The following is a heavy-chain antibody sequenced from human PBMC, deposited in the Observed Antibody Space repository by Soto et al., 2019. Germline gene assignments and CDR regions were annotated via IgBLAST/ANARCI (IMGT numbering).Heavy chain of an antibody. V-gene: IGHV4-30-2*01. CDR1: GGSISSGGYS. CDR2: IYHSGST. D-gene: IGHD1-20*01. Sequence: QLQLQESGSGLVKPSQTLSLTCAVSGGSISSGGYSWSWIRQPPGKGLEWIGYIYHSGSTYYNPSLKSRVTISVDRSKNQFSLKLSSVTAADTAVYYCASRTPGITGMSDNWFDPWGQGTLVTVSS. J-gene: IGHJ5*02. CDR3: ASRTPGITGMSDNWFDP.